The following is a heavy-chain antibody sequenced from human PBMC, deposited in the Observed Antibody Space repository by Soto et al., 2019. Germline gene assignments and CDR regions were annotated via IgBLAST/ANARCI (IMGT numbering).Heavy chain of an antibody. V-gene: IGHV4-59*01. D-gene: IGHD2-21*02. J-gene: IGHJ6*02. CDR2: MYNTGST. CDR1: GGSISGYY. CDR3: ARDLWGYCGTDCYPLDV. Sequence: SETLSLTCXVSGGSISGYYWSWIRQPPGKGLEWIGYMYNTGSTVYNPSFKSRVTISVDTSKNQFSLKLNSVTAADTAVYYCARDLWGYCGTDCYPLDVWGQGTTVTVSS.